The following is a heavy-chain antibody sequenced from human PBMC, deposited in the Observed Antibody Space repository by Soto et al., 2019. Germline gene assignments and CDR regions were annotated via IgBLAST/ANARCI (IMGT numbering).Heavy chain of an antibody. J-gene: IGHJ6*02. CDR2: INHSGST. Sequence: SETRSRTCAVYGGSFSCYYWSWSGEPPGKGLEWIGEINHSGSTNYNPSLKSRVTISVDTSKNQFSLKLSSVTAADTAVYYCARGNTAMAQRHYYGMDVWGQATTVTVSS. CDR1: GGSFSCYY. V-gene: IGHV4-34*01. CDR3: ARGNTAMAQRHYYGMDV. D-gene: IGHD5-18*01.